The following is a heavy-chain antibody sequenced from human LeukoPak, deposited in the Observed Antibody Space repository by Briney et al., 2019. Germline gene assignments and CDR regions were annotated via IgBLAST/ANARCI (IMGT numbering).Heavy chain of an antibody. CDR2: INHSGST. Sequence: PSETLSLTCAVYGGSFSGYYWSWIRQPPGKGLEWIGEINHSGSTNYNPSLKSRVTISVDTSKNQFSLKLSSVTAADTTVYYCARGVAVAGIDYWGQGTLVTVSS. CDR3: ARGVAVAGIDY. D-gene: IGHD6-19*01. J-gene: IGHJ4*02. CDR1: GGSFSGYY. V-gene: IGHV4-34*01.